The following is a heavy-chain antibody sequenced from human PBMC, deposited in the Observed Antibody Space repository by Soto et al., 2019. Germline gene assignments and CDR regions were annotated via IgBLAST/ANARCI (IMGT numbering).Heavy chain of an antibody. V-gene: IGHV4-59*08. J-gene: IGHJ5*02. CDR1: GGSISGYY. Sequence: SETLSLTCTVSGGSISGYYWSWIRQPPGKGLEWVGYIYSSGSTYVRPSLKSRVSMSVDPSKNQVSLRLTSVTATDTAVYYCARTPIGYCSGGTCSNWFDPWGQGTLVTVSS. CDR3: ARTPIGYCSGGTCSNWFDP. D-gene: IGHD2-8*02. CDR2: IYSSGST.